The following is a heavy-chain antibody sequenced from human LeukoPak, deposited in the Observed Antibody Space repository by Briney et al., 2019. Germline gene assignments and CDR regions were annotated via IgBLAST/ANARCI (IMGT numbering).Heavy chain of an antibody. Sequence: GGSLRLSCVTSGSGFTFSEFWMGWFRQAPGERLEWLANIKGDGTETYYVDSVKGRFTISRDNAKNSVYLQMNSLRGDDTSLYRCAREAYCGGPSCFAVNYMDVWGKGTTVTVSS. D-gene: IGHD2-21*01. J-gene: IGHJ6*03. CDR2: IKGDGTET. CDR3: AREAYCGGPSCFAVNYMDV. V-gene: IGHV3-7*01. CDR1: GSGFTFSEFW.